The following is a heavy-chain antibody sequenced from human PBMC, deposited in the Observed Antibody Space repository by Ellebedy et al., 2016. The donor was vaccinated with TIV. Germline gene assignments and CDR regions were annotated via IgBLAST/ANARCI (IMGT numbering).Heavy chain of an antibody. Sequence: GGSLRLXCAASGFTFRNDWMHWVRQAPGKGLVWVSRMNNDGSSTNYADSVKGRFTISRDNAKNTLYLQMHSLRAEDTAVYYCVRARPYCGGDCFSFGNWGQGSLVTVSS. CDR1: GFTFRNDW. CDR3: VRARPYCGGDCFSFGN. J-gene: IGHJ4*02. CDR2: MNNDGSST. D-gene: IGHD2-21*02. V-gene: IGHV3-74*01.